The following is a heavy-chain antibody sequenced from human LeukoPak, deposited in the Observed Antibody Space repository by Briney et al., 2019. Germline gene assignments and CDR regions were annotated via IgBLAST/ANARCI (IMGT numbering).Heavy chain of an antibody. V-gene: IGHV3-23*01. CDR3: AKEPREYCSSTSCPNWFDS. CDR2: ISASGGTT. Sequence: GGSLRLSCAASGFTFNNYAVSWVRQAPGKGLEWVSAISASGGTTYYADSVKGRFTISRDNSENTLFLQMNSLRAEDTAVYYCAKEPREYCSSTSCPNWFDSWGQGTLVTVSS. D-gene: IGHD2-2*01. J-gene: IGHJ5*01. CDR1: GFTFNNYA.